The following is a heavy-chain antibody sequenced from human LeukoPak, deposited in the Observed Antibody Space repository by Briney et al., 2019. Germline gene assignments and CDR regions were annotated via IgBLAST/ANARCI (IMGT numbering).Heavy chain of an antibody. V-gene: IGHV5-51*07. J-gene: IGHJ4*02. CDR2: IYPGDSDT. CDR1: GSSITSYR. Sequence: GESQKISNKGSGSSITSYRIGWVHQMPEKRLEWMGIIYPGDSDTRYNPSFQSQATTSANTSISTAYRQWSSLKASDTVMYYCAGVERNKYCGGGSWYHASGYWGQGTLVTVSS. CDR3: AGVERNKYCGGGSWYHASGY. D-gene: IGHD2-15*01.